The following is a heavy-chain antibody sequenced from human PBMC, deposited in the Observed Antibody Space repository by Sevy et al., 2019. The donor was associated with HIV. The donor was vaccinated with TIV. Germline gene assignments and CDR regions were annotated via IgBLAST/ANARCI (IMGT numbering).Heavy chain of an antibody. CDR2: ISGSGGST. CDR3: AKAPDSSGWLLFDY. D-gene: IGHD6-19*01. CDR1: GFTFSSYA. V-gene: IGHV3-23*01. Sequence: GGSLRLSCAASGFTFSSYAMSWVRQAPGKGLEWVKAISGSGGSTYYADSVKGRLPISREHSKNTRYLQMNSLRAEDTAVYYCAKAPDSSGWLLFDYWGQGTLVTVSS. J-gene: IGHJ4*02.